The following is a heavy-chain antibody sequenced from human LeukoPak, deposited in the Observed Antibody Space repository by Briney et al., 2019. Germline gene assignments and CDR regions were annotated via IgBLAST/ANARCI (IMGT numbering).Heavy chain of an antibody. CDR1: GFTFCGFE. D-gene: IGHD3-22*01. V-gene: IGHV3-48*03. CDR2: ISNSGSTI. J-gene: IGHJ4*02. Sequence: PGGSLRLSCAASGFTFCGFEMNWVRKAPGKGLEWVSYISNSGSTIYYADSVRGRFTISRDNAKNSLYLQMASLRAEDTAVYFCARTKYYSANSGSSPVDYWGQGTLVTVSS. CDR3: ARTKYYSANSGSSPVDY.